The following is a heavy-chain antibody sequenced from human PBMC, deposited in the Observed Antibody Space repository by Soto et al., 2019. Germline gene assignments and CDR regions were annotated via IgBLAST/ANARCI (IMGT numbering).Heavy chain of an antibody. J-gene: IGHJ5*02. CDR3: AGDPDSHYNDGHASSYP. V-gene: IGHV1-69*04. CDR2: IIPIIGII. D-gene: IGHD3-22*01. Sequence: SVKVSCKASGGTFSTYTITWVRQAPGQGLEWMGRIIPIIGIINYAQKFQGRVTITADKFTGTAYMELTRLRSDDTAVYYCAGDPDSHYNDGHASSYPWGQGTLVTVSS. CDR1: GGTFSTYT.